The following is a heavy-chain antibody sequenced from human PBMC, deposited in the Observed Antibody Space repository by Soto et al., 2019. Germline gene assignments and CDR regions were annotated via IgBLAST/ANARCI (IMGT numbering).Heavy chain of an antibody. Sequence: QSQTLSLTCAISGDSVSSNSAAWNWIRQSPSRGLEWLGRTYYRSKWYNDYAVSVKSRITINPDTSKNQFSLQLNSVTPEDTAVYYCARDSPPGIAAAGTFGMDVWGQGTTVTVSS. CDR2: TYYRSKWYN. CDR1: GDSVSSNSAA. V-gene: IGHV6-1*01. J-gene: IGHJ6*02. CDR3: ARDSPPGIAAAGTFGMDV. D-gene: IGHD6-13*01.